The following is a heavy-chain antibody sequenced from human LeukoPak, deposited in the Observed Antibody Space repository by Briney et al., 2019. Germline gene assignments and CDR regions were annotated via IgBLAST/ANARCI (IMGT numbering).Heavy chain of an antibody. V-gene: IGHV1-2*02. J-gene: IGHJ5*02. CDR3: ARDQIRIGGAAAAWFDP. D-gene: IGHD6-13*01. CDR2: INPNSGVT. Sequence: ASVKVSCKASGYTFTGYYMHWVRQAPGQGLEWMGWINPNSGVTNYAQKFQGRVTMTRDTSISTAYMELSRLRSDDAAVYYCARDQIRIGGAAAAWFDPWGQGTLVTVSS. CDR1: GYTFTGYY.